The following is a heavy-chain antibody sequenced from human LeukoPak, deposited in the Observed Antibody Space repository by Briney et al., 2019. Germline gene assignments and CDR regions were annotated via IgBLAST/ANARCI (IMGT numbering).Heavy chain of an antibody. J-gene: IGHJ4*02. CDR2: INYDGSST. CDR1: GFTFSSFW. CDR3: AKRRGLTQPIDY. D-gene: IGHD3-10*01. V-gene: IGHV3-74*01. Sequence: PGGSLRLSCAASGFTFSSFWMHWVRQAPGKGLVWVSHINYDGSSTNYADSVKGRFTISRDNAKNTLYLQKNSLRAEDTAVYYCAKRRGLTQPIDYWGQGTLVTVSS.